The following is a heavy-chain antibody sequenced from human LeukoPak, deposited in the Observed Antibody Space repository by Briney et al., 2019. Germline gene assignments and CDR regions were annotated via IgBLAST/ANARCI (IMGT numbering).Heavy chain of an antibody. CDR2: IRYDGSNK. CDR1: GFTFSSYG. J-gene: IGHJ4*02. CDR3: AKNSPPFGYCSSTSCYYFDY. D-gene: IGHD2-2*03. Sequence: GGSLRLSCAASGFTFSSYGMHWVRQAPGRGLEWVAFIRYDGSNKYYADSVKGRFTISRDNSKNTLYLQMNSLRAEDTAVYYCAKNSPPFGYCSSTSCYYFDYWGQGTLVTVSS. V-gene: IGHV3-30*02.